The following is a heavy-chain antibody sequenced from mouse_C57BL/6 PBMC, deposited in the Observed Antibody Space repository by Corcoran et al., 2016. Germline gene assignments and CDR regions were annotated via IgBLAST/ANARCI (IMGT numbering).Heavy chain of an antibody. J-gene: IGHJ1*03. D-gene: IGHD1-1*01. CDR2: INTYSGVP. V-gene: IGHV9-3*01. CDR1: GYTFTTYG. CDR3: ARRGSSYRYFDV. Sequence: QIQLVQSGPELKKPGETVKISCKASGYTFTTYGMSWVKQAPGKGLKGMGWINTYSGVPTYADDFKRRFAFSLETSASTAYLQINNLKNEDTATYFCARRGSSYRYFDVGGTGTAVTVSS.